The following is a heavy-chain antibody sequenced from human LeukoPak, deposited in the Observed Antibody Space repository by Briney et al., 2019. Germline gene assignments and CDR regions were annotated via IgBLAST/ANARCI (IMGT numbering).Heavy chain of an antibody. CDR3: ARLWFGAFDI. CDR1: GFAFSSYE. CDR2: IRSSGSTI. Sequence: PGGSLRLSCAASGFAFSSYEMIWVRQAPGKGLEWVSYIRSSGSTIYYADSVKGRFTISRDNAKNPLYLQMNSLRAEDTAVYYCARLWFGAFDIWGQGTMVTVSS. J-gene: IGHJ3*02. D-gene: IGHD3-10*01. V-gene: IGHV3-48*03.